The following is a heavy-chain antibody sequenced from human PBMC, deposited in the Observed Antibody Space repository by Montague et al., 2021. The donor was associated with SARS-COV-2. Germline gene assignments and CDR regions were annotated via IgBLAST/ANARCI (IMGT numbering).Heavy chain of an antibody. D-gene: IGHD3-16*01. V-gene: IGHV4-31*03. J-gene: IGHJ3*01. CDR3: ARELGGFGV. CDR1: GVSITGGGYF. CDR2: IDNSGSA. Sequence: TLSLTCTVSGVSITGGGYFWSWIRQHPGRGLEWIGYIDNSGSAHYSPSLTSRVSISIDTSNNQFSLKLTSVTTADTAIYYCARELGGFGVWGQGTMVTVSS.